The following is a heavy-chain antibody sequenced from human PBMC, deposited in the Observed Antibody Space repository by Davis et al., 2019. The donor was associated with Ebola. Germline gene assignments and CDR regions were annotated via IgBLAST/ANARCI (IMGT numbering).Heavy chain of an antibody. CDR1: GGSISSYY. CDR3: ARGVVGATPFNY. D-gene: IGHD1-26*01. Sequence: MPGGSLRLSCTVSGGSISSYYWSWIRQPPGKGLEWIGYIYYSGSTNYNPSLKSRVTISVDTSKNQFSLKLSSVTAADTAVYYCARGVVGATPFNYWGQGTLVTVSS. CDR2: IYYSGST. J-gene: IGHJ4*02. V-gene: IGHV4-59*08.